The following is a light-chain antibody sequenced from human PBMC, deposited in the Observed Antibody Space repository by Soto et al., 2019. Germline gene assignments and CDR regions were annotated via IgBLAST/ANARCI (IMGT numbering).Light chain of an antibody. Sequence: QSVLTQPPSVSGAPGDRVTISCTGSSSDIGAGYRVRWYQQVPGTAPKLLIYDNTNRPSGVSVRFSGSKSGTSASLAISGLQAEDEADYYCQSFDKYLSAVVFGGGTKLTVL. J-gene: IGLJ2*01. CDR1: SSDIGAGYR. CDR2: DNT. CDR3: QSFDKYLSAVV. V-gene: IGLV1-40*01.